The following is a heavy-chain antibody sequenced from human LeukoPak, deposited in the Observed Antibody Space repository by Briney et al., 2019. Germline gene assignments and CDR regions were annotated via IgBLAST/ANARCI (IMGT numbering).Heavy chain of an antibody. D-gene: IGHD4-23*01. CDR2: ISYERSLK. CDR1: GFTFSSYA. J-gene: IGHJ4*02. V-gene: IGHV3-30*04. Sequence: PGGSLRLSCAASGFTFSSYAMHWVRQAPGKGLEWVAVISYERSLKYYADSVRGRFTISSDNSKNTLYLQMNSLRVEDTAVYYCARDPTAVANLPQYYLDYWGQGILVTVSS. CDR3: ARDPTAVANLPQYYLDY.